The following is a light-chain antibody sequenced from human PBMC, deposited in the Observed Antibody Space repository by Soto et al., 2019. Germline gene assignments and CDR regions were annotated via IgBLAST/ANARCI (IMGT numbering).Light chain of an antibody. CDR2: EVN. Sequence: QSVLTQPPYASGSPGQSVTISCTGTSSDVGGYNYVSWYQHHPGNAPKLMIYEVNKRTSGVPDRFSGSKSGNTASLTVSGLQAEDESYYYCSSYAVSTTPSVFGTGPKLTVL. CDR3: SSYAVSTTPSV. V-gene: IGLV2-8*01. J-gene: IGLJ1*01. CDR1: SSDVGGYNY.